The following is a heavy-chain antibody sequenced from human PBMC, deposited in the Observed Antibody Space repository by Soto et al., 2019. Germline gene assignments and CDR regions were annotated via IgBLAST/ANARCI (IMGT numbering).Heavy chain of an antibody. CDR2: IYPGDSDT. D-gene: IGHD2-2*01. CDR1: VYAFTSYW. V-gene: IGHV5-51*01. CDR3: ARGYCTTTICDPWFDP. J-gene: IGHJ5*02. Sequence: PGESLKISCTGIVYAFTSYWTAWVRQMPGKGLEWVGIIYPGDSDTRYSPSFQGQVTISVDNSITTAYLQWSSLKASDTAMYYCARGYCTTTICDPWFDPWGQGTLVTVSS.